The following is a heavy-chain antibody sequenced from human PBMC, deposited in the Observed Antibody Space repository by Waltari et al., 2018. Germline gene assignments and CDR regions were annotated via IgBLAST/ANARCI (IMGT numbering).Heavy chain of an antibody. V-gene: IGHV4-59*01. Sequence: QVQLQESGPGLVKPSETLSLTCTVSGGSISSYYWSWIRQPPGKGLGWIGYIYYSGSTNYNPSLKSRVTISVDTSKNQFSLKLSSVTAADTAVYYCARGSSSGWYSGYYFDYWGQGTLVTVSS. CDR3: ARGSSSGWYSGYYFDY. J-gene: IGHJ4*02. CDR2: IYYSGST. CDR1: GGSISSYY. D-gene: IGHD6-19*01.